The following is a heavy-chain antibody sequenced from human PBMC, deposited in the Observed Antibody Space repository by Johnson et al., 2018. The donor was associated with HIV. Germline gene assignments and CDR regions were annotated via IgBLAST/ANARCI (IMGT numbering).Heavy chain of an antibody. CDR2: INWNGGST. V-gene: IGHV3-20*04. J-gene: IGHJ3*02. Sequence: VQLVESGGGVVQPGRSLRLSCAASGFTFSSYDMHWVRQAPGKGLEWVSGINWNGGSTGYADSVKGRFTISRDNAKNSLYLQMNSLRAEDTAVYYCTRDPGFDDAFDIWGQGTMVTVSS. CDR3: TRDPGFDDAFDI. CDR1: GFTFSSYD.